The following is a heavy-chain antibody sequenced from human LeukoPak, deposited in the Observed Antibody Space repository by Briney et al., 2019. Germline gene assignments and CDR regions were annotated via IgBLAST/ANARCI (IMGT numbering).Heavy chain of an antibody. V-gene: IGHV3-30*03. CDR1: GFTFSSYG. Sequence: GGSLRLSCAASGFTFSSYGMHWVRQAPGKGLEWVAVISYDGSNKYYADSVKGRFTISRDNSKNTLYLQMNSLRAEDTAVYYCAREEEWPQRYFDLWGRGTLVTVSS. CDR2: ISYDGSNK. D-gene: IGHD3-3*01. J-gene: IGHJ2*01. CDR3: AREEEWPQRYFDL.